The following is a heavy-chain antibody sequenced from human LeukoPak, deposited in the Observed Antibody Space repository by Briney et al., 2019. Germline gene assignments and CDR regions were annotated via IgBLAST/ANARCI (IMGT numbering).Heavy chain of an antibody. CDR3: AKIIGSYAGSDAFDI. J-gene: IGHJ3*02. Sequence: GGSLRLSCAASGFTFSSYAMHWVRQAPGKGLEGGAVISYDGSNKYYADSVKGRFTISRDNSKNTLYLQMNSLRAEDTAVYYCAKIIGSYAGSDAFDIWGQGTMVTVSS. CDR1: GFTFSSYA. D-gene: IGHD1-26*01. V-gene: IGHV3-30*04. CDR2: ISYDGSNK.